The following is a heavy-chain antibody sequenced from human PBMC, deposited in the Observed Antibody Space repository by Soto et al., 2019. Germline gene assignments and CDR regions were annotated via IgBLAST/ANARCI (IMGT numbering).Heavy chain of an antibody. CDR1: GGSVSSYY. J-gene: IGHJ4*02. Sequence: SETLSLTCTVSGGSVSSYYWSWIRQPPGKGPEWIAYIYYSGSTNYNPSLKSRVTISVDTSKNRFSLSLNSVTASDTAVYFCVSQRTTVPTQAYFDYWGPGALVTVSS. CDR3: VSQRTTVPTQAYFDY. D-gene: IGHD4-17*01. CDR2: IYYSGST. V-gene: IGHV4-59*08.